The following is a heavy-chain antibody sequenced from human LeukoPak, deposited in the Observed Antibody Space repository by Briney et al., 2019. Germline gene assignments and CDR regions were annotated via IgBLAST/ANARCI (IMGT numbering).Heavy chain of an antibody. J-gene: IGHJ4*02. CDR3: AKGARVGSGNYYFDY. CDR2: ISRSGGST. V-gene: IGHV3-23*01. CDR1: GFTFSTYA. Sequence: GGSLRLSCAASGFTFSTYAMSWVRQAPGKGLEWVSAISRSGGSTYYADSVKGRFTISRDNSENTLYLQVNSLRAEDTAVYYCAKGARVGSGNYYFDYWGQGTLVTVSS. D-gene: IGHD1-1*01.